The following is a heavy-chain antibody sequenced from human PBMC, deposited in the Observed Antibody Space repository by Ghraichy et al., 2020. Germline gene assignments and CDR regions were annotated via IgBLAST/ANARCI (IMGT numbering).Heavy chain of an antibody. J-gene: IGHJ4*02. D-gene: IGHD3-9*01. CDR1: GFTFSSYA. Sequence: GESLRLSCAASGFTFSSYAMSWVRQAPGKGLEWVSAISGSGGSTYYADSVKGRFTISRDNSKNTLYLQMNSLRAEDTAVYYCAKGGDILTGYSWGQGTLVTVSS. CDR2: ISGSGGST. V-gene: IGHV3-23*01. CDR3: AKGGDILTGYS.